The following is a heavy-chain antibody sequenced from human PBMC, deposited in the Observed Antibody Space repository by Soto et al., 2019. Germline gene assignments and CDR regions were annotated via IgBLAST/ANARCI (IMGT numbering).Heavy chain of an antibody. V-gene: IGHV3-23*01. Sequence: GGSLRLSCAASEFIFRDFWMKWVRRAPGQGLEWVSSIGGSTGNRYYADSVKGRFTISRDNSKNTPYLQMDSLRAEDTATYYCAKGPRVSSSSAYWGQGTLVTVSS. D-gene: IGHD6-6*01. CDR1: EFIFRDFW. CDR3: AKGPRVSSSSAY. J-gene: IGHJ4*02. CDR2: IGGSTGNR.